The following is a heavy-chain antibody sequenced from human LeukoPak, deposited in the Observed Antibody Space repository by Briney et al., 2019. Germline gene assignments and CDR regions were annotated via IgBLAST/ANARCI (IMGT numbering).Heavy chain of an antibody. V-gene: IGHV1-2*02. J-gene: IGHJ6*03. Sequence: ASVKVSCKASGYTFTGYYMHWVRQAPGQGLEWMGWINPNSGGTNYAQEFQGRVTMTRDTSIGTAYMELSRLRSDDTALYYCARGTTLTTLPYYYYYMDVWGEGTTVTVSS. CDR1: GYTFTGYY. CDR3: ARGTTLTTLPYYYYYMDV. D-gene: IGHD4-17*01. CDR2: INPNSGGT.